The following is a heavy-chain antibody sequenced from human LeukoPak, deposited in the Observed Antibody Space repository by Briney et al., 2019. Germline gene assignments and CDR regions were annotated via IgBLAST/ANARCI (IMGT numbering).Heavy chain of an antibody. CDR3: AREFEATSNRGIIAY. V-gene: IGHV3-30-3*01. Sequence: AGGSLRLSCAASGFTFSTYTMHWVRQAPGKGLEWVALVPYDGSTKYYGDSVKGQFTISRDNSKNTLSLQMNSLRTEDTAVYYCAREFEATSNRGIIAYWGQGTLVTVSS. CDR1: GFTFSTYT. CDR2: VPYDGSTK. J-gene: IGHJ4*02. D-gene: IGHD1-14*01.